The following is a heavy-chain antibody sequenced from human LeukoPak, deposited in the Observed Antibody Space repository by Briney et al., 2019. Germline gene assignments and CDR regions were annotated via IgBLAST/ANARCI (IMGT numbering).Heavy chain of an antibody. V-gene: IGHV4-4*07. CDR3: ATGTHYYGSGSYPNWFDP. Sequence: PSETLSLTCTVSGGSISSYYWSWIRQPAGKGLEWIGRIYTSGSTNYNPSLKSRVTMSVDTSKNQFSLKLSSVTAADTAVYYCATGTHYYGSGSYPNWFDPWGQGTLVTVSS. CDR1: GGSISSYY. CDR2: IYTSGST. D-gene: IGHD3-10*01. J-gene: IGHJ5*02.